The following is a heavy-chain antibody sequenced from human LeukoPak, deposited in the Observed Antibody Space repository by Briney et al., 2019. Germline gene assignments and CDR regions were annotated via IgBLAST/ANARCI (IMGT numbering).Heavy chain of an antibody. CDR1: GFTFSSHW. V-gene: IGHV3-7*01. J-gene: IGHJ4*02. D-gene: IGHD3-3*01. CDR2: INQDGSQK. Sequence: GGSLRLSCAGSGFTFSSHWIGWVRQAPGKGLEWVAHINQDGSQKYYVDSVEGRFAISRDNAKNSLYLQMNSLRAEDTAIYYCARWRSQQSVFDLWGQGTLATISS. CDR3: ARWRSQQSVFDL.